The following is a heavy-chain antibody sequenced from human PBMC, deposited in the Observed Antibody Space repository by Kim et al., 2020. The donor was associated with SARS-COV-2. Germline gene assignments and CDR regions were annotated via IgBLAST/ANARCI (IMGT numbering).Heavy chain of an antibody. D-gene: IGHD1-1*01. CDR2: IYYRGRT. V-gene: IGHV4-39*01. CDR1: GGSISSSSYY. Sequence: SETLSLTCSVSGGSISSSSYYWGWIRQPPGKGLEWIGSIYYRGRTYYNPSLKSRVTISVDTSKNQFSLKLSSVTAADTAVYYCARRSLTTWFDPWGQGTLVTVSS. J-gene: IGHJ5*02. CDR3: ARRSLTTWFDP.